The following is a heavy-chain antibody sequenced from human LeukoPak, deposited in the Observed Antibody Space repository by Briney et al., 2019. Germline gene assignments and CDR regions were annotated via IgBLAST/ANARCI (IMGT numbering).Heavy chain of an antibody. CDR3: ARESNYYDSSGNAFDI. D-gene: IGHD3-22*01. V-gene: IGHV4-59*11. CDR2: IYYRGST. CDR1: GGSISNHY. J-gene: IGHJ3*02. Sequence: SETLSLTCTVSGGSISNHYWSWIRQPPGKGMEWIGYIYYRGSTNYNPSLKSRVTMSVDTSKNQFSLKLGSVTAADTAVYYCARESNYYDSSGNAFDIWGQGTMVTVSS.